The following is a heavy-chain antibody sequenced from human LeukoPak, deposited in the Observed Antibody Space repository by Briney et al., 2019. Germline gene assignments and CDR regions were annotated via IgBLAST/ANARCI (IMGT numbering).Heavy chain of an antibody. V-gene: IGHV4-59*01. J-gene: IGHJ4*02. Sequence: SETLSLTCTVSGGSISSYYWSWIRQPPGKGLEWIGYIYYSGSTNYNPSLKSRVTISVDTSKNQFSLKLSSVTAADTAVYYCARASRGDYVWGSYRPYYFDYWGQGTLVTSPQ. CDR3: ARASRGDYVWGSYRPYYFDY. CDR1: GGSISSYY. D-gene: IGHD3-16*02. CDR2: IYYSGST.